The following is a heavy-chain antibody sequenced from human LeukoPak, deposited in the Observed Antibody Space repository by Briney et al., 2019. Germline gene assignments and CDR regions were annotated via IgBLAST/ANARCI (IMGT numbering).Heavy chain of an antibody. CDR2: INHSGST. J-gene: IGHJ4*02. D-gene: IGHD3-16*01. CDR1: GGSFSGYY. V-gene: IGHV4-34*01. CDR3: ARVLDDYVWGRGGFDY. Sequence: SETLSLTCAVYGGSFSGYYWSWIRQPPGKGLEWIGEINHSGSTNYNPSLKSRVTISVDTSKNQFSLKLSSVTAADTAVYYCARVLDDYVWGRGGFDYWGQGTLVTVSS.